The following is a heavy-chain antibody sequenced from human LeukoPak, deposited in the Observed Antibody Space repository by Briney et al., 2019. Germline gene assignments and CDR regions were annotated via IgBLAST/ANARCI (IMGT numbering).Heavy chain of an antibody. J-gene: IGHJ4*02. CDR3: AKGDLEN. V-gene: IGHV3-7*01. CDR1: GFTFNHW. Sequence: PGGSLRLSCAASGFTFNHWMSWARQAPGKGLEWVATMTHDGSDEYYLDSVKGRFTISRDSAKNSIYLQMNSLRVEDTSTYYCAKGDLENWGQGTLVTVSS. CDR2: MTHDGSDE.